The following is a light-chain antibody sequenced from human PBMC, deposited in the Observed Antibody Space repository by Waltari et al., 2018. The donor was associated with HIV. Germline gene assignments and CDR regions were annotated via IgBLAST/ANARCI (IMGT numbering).Light chain of an antibody. J-gene: IGKJ4*01. CDR3: QQRTNWPLT. Sequence: EPVLTQSPATLSVSPGERATLSCKASQSISSYLAWYQQKLGQPPRLLIYDASTRATGIPARFSGSGSGTDFTLTISSLEPEDVAVYYCQQRTNWPLTFGGGTKVEIK. CDR2: DAS. CDR1: QSISSY. V-gene: IGKV3-11*01.